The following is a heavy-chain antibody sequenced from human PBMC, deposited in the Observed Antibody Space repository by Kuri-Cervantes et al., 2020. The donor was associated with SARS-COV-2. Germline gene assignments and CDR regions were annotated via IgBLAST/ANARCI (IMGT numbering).Heavy chain of an antibody. J-gene: IGHJ4*02. CDR1: GFTFSSYE. V-gene: IGHV3-72*01. D-gene: IGHD2-2*01. Sequence: GESLKISCAASGFTFSSYEMNWVRQAPGKGLEWVGRTRNKANSYTTEYAASVKGRFTISRDDSKNSLYLQMNSLKTEDTAVYYCARETCSSTSCYYFDYWGQGTLVTVSS. CDR2: TRNKANSYTT. CDR3: ARETCSSTSCYYFDY.